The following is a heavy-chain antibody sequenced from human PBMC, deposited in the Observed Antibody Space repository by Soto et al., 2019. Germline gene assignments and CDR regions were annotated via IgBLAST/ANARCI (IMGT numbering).Heavy chain of an antibody. Sequence: ASVKVSFKASGYTFANYCISWVRHSPGQGLEWMGWISGNNGATNFAPKVQDRITMTLDTSTGVASLTLRSLRSDDTAIYYCVRDLKYLRVTGNWFDSWGQGTLVTVSS. CDR1: GYTFANYC. J-gene: IGHJ5*01. CDR3: VRDLKYLRVTGNWFDS. D-gene: IGHD1-1*01. V-gene: IGHV1-18*04. CDR2: ISGNNGAT.